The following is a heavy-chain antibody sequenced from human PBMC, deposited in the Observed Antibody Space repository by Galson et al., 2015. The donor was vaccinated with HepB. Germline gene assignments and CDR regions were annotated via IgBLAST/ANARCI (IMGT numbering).Heavy chain of an antibody. CDR3: AKRRTVTPGHWFDP. CDR2: ISGSGGST. J-gene: IGHJ5*02. D-gene: IGHD4-17*01. CDR1: GFTFSRYA. Sequence: SLRLSCAASGFTFSRYAMSWVRQAPGKGLEWVSAISGSGGSTYYADSVKGRFTISRDNSKNTLYLQMNSLRAEDTAVYYCAKRRTVTPGHWFDPWGQGTLVTVSS. V-gene: IGHV3-23*01.